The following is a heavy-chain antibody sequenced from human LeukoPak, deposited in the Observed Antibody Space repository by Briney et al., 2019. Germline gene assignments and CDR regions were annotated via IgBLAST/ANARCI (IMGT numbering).Heavy chain of an antibody. CDR1: GGTFSSYA. D-gene: IGHD1-26*01. Sequence: GPSVKVSCKASGGTFSSYAISWVRQAPGQGLEWMGRIIPILGIANYAQKFQSRVTITADKSTSTAYMELSSLRSEDTAVYYCARDWEPPRYFNLWGRGTLVTVSS. J-gene: IGHJ2*01. CDR3: ARDWEPPRYFNL. V-gene: IGHV1-69*04. CDR2: IIPILGIA.